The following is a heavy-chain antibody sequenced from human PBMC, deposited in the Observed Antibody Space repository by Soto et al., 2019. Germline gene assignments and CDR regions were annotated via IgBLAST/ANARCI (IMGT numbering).Heavy chain of an antibody. D-gene: IGHD3-9*01. CDR2: VYYSGST. J-gene: IGHJ4*02. Sequence: PSETLSLTCTVSGDSISSYYWSWIRQPPGKGLEWIGYVYYSGSTNYNPSLKSRVTISVDTSKNQFSLKLSSVTAADTAVYYCARSLHILTGYFSYFDYWGQGTLVTVSS. CDR1: GDSISSYY. CDR3: ARSLHILTGYFSYFDY. V-gene: IGHV4-59*08.